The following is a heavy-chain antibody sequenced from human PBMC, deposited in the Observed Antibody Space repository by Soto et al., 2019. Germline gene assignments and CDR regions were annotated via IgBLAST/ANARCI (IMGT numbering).Heavy chain of an antibody. CDR3: ATVLRGVVNWFDP. D-gene: IGHD3-10*01. J-gene: IGHJ5*02. V-gene: IGHV1-18*01. Sequence: HLVQSGPEVKKPGASITVSCKTSGDTFTNFGLTWVRQAPGQGLEWMGWIATYNSNRNYAQKFQVRPTLTTDTSTSTAYMELKSLRYDDTAVYYCATVLRGVVNWFDPWGQGTLVTVSS. CDR1: GDTFTNFG. CDR2: IATYNSNR.